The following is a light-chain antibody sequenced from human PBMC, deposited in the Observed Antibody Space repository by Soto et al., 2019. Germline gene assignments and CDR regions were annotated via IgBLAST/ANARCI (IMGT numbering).Light chain of an antibody. J-gene: IGKJ1*01. Sequence: DIQMTQSPSTLPASVGDRVTITCRASQNINNWLAWYQQKPGKAPKLLIYQASNLDNGVPSNFSGSASGTEFTLTISSLQPDDFATYYCHQYETYPWTFGQGTKVEVK. CDR1: QNINNW. V-gene: IGKV1-5*03. CDR2: QAS. CDR3: HQYETYPWT.